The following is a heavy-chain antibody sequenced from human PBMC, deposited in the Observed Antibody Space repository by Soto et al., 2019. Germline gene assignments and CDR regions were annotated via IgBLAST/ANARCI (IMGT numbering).Heavy chain of an antibody. V-gene: IGHV1-8*02. D-gene: IGHD3-10*01. Sequence: ASVKVSCKASGYTFTGYYMHWVRQAPGQGLEWMGWMNPNSGNTGYAQKFQGSVTMTRNTSISTAYMELSSLRSEDTAVYYCALMVRGVPFDYWGQGTLVTVSS. J-gene: IGHJ4*02. CDR3: ALMVRGVPFDY. CDR2: MNPNSGNT. CDR1: GYTFTGYY.